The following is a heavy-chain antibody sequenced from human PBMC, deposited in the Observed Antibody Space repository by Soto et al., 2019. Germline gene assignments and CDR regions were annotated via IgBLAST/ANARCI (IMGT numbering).Heavy chain of an antibody. J-gene: IGHJ4*02. V-gene: IGHV4-30-2*01. CDR3: ACDYGSGSYSFDY. Sequence: SETLSLTCAVSGGSTSSGDYSWSWIRQPPGKGLEWIGYIYYSGSTVYNPSLKSRVTISIDRSKNQFSLKLTSVTAADTAVYYCACDYGSGSYSFDYWGQGFLVTVSS. CDR2: IYYSGST. D-gene: IGHD3-10*01. CDR1: GGSTSSGDYS.